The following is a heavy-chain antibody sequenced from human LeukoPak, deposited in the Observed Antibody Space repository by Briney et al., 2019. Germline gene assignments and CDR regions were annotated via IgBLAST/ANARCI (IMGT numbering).Heavy chain of an antibody. Sequence: GESLKISCKGSGYSFTTYWIGWVRQMPGKGLEWMGIIYPGDSDTRCSPSFQGQVTISADKSISTAYLQWSSLKASDTAMYYCARGYCSGGSCHDAFDIWGQGTMVTVSS. J-gene: IGHJ3*02. CDR1: GYSFTTYW. D-gene: IGHD2-15*01. CDR2: IYPGDSDT. V-gene: IGHV5-51*01. CDR3: ARGYCSGGSCHDAFDI.